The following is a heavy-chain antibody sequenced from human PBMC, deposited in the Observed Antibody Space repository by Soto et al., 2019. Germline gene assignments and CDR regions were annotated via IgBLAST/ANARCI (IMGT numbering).Heavy chain of an antibody. Sequence: EVPLVESGGGFVKTGGSLRLSFAASGFSFSNAWMNWVRQAPGKGLEWVGRIKRKTDGGTIDYAAPVKGRFTISRDDSKNTVYLQMNSLKTEDTAVYYCTTDYCGGDTCHLNYWGRGTLVTVSS. V-gene: IGHV3-15*07. CDR2: IKRKTDGGTI. D-gene: IGHD2-21*01. CDR1: GFSFSNAW. J-gene: IGHJ4*02. CDR3: TTDYCGGDTCHLNY.